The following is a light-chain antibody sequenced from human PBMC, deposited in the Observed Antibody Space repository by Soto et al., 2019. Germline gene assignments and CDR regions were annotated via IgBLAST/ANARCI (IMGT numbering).Light chain of an antibody. Sequence: LLTQSTATLSLSPGERATLSCRASQSGGSSLAWYQQKLGQAPRLLIYAASDRATGIPGRFSGSGSGTDFTLIISSLEPEDFAVYYCQQGNTWPWTFGQGTKVDIK. CDR2: AAS. CDR3: QQGNTWPWT. J-gene: IGKJ1*01. CDR1: QSGGSS. V-gene: IGKV3-11*01.